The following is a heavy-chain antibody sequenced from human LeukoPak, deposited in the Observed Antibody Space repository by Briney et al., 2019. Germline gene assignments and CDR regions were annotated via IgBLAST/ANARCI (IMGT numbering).Heavy chain of an antibody. J-gene: IGHJ4*02. CDR3: ARDRLQHDY. CDR2: ISSSSSYI. CDR1: GFTVSSNY. D-gene: IGHD4-11*01. Sequence: PGGSLRLSCAASGFTVSSNYMSWVRQAPGKGLEWVSSISSSSSYIYYADSVKGRFTISRDNAKNSLYLQMNSLRAEDTAVYYCARDRLQHDYWGQGTLVTVSS. V-gene: IGHV3-21*01.